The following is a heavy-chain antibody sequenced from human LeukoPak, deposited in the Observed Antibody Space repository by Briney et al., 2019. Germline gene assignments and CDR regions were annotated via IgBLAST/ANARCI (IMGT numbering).Heavy chain of an antibody. Sequence: PSETLSLTCTVSGYSISSGYYWGWIRQPPGKGLEWIGSIYHSGRTFYNPSLKSRVTISVDTSKNQFSLKLTSVAAADTAVYYCARDVLDDYSNWFDPWGQGTLVTVSS. CDR1: GYSISSGYY. D-gene: IGHD4-11*01. CDR2: IYHSGRT. CDR3: ARDVLDDYSNWFDP. J-gene: IGHJ5*02. V-gene: IGHV4-38-2*02.